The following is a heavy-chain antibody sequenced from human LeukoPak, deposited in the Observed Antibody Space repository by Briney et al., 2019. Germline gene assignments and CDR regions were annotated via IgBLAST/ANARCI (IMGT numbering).Heavy chain of an antibody. CDR1: GGSVSSSNYY. V-gene: IGHV4-39*01. Sequence: ASETLSLTCTVSGGSVSSSNYYWAWIRQPPGKGLEWIGSIYYTGSTYYNAPLKSRVTISVDTSKNQFSLKLGSVTAADTAVYYCARHHIADYYFDYWGQGTLVTVSS. J-gene: IGHJ4*02. CDR3: ARHHIADYYFDY. CDR2: IYYTGST. D-gene: IGHD5-12*01.